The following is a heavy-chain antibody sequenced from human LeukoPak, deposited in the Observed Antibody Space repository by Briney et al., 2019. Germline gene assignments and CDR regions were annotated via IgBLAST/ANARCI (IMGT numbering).Heavy chain of an antibody. J-gene: IGHJ6*02. Sequence: PGGSLRLSCAASGFTFDDYAMHWVRQAPGKGLEWVSGISWNSGSIGYADSVKGRFTIPRDNAKNSLYLQMNSLRAEDTALYYCAKALERRIYYYGMDVWGQGTTVTVSS. D-gene: IGHD1-1*01. CDR1: GFTFDDYA. CDR3: AKALERRIYYYGMDV. CDR2: ISWNSGSI. V-gene: IGHV3-9*01.